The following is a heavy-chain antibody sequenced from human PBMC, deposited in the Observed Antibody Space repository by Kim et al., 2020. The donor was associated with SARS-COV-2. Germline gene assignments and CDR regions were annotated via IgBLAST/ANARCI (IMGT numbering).Heavy chain of an antibody. J-gene: IGHJ6*01. V-gene: IGHV4-34*01. CDR1: GGSFSGYY. CDR2: INHSGST. D-gene: IGHD6-19*01. Sequence: SETLSLTCAVYGGSFSGYYWSWIRQPPGKGLEWIGEINHSGSTNYNPSLKSRVTISVDTSKNQFSLKLSSVTAADTAVYYCARGRGAVSGTDYYGMDVWG. CDR3: ARGRGAVSGTDYYGMDV.